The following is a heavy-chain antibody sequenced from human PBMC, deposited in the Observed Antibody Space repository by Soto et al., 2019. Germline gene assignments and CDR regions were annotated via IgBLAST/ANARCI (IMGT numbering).Heavy chain of an antibody. CDR1: VYSFAGYW. CDR3: ARQIYDSDTGPNFQYYFDS. V-gene: IGHV5-10-1*01. J-gene: IGHJ4*02. CDR2: IDPSDSQT. Sequence: GESLKISCKGSVYSFAGYWITWVRQRPGKGLEWMGRIDPSDSQTYYSPSFRGHVTISVTKSITTVFLQWSSLRASDTAMYYCARQIYDSDTGPNFQYYFDSWGQGTPVTVSS. D-gene: IGHD3-22*01.